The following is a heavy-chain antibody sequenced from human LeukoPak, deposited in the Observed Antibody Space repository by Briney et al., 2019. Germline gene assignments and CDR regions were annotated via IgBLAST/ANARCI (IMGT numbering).Heavy chain of an antibody. CDR1: GFTLSSYS. CDR3: ARSQSIVAARGWLDY. V-gene: IGHV3-21*01. D-gene: IGHD5-12*01. CDR2: ISSSSSYI. J-gene: IGHJ4*02. Sequence: GGALRLSCAASGFTLSSYSMNWVRQAPGKGLEWVSSISSSSSYIYYADSVKGRFTISRDNAKNSLYLQMNSLRAEDTAVYYCARSQSIVAARGWLDYWGQGTLVTVSS.